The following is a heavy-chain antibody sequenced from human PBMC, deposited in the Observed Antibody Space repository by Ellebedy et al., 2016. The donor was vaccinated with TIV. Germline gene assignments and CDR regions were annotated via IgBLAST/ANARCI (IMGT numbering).Heavy chain of an antibody. CDR1: GFTVTTYY. CDR3: ARDAAGNGGKLDY. V-gene: IGHV3-53*01. CDR2: IFSAADGCET. D-gene: IGHD4-23*01. J-gene: IGHJ4*02. Sequence: GESLKISCAASGFTVTTYYMNWVRQAPGTGLDWASVIFSAADGCETHYADSVKGRFTISRDSSKNTLYLQMNSLRAEDTAVYYCARDAAGNGGKLDYWGQGALVTVSS.